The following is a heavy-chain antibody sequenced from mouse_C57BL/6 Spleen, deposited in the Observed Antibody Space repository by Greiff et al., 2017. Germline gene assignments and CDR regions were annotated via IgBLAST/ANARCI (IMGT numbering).Heavy chain of an antibody. D-gene: IGHD2-1*01. CDR3: ARDGNYGNYGNFDY. CDR1: GFTFSSYA. Sequence: EVKLMESGGGLVKPGGSLKLSCAASGFTFSSYAMSWVRQTPEKRLEWVATISDGGSYTYYPDNVKGRFTISRDNAKNNLYLQMSHLKSEDTAMYYCARDGNYGNYGNFDYWGQGTTLTVSS. V-gene: IGHV5-4*01. CDR2: ISDGGSYT. J-gene: IGHJ2*01.